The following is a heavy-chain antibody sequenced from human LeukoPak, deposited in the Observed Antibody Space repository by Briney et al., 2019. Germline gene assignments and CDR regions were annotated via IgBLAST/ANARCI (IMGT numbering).Heavy chain of an antibody. CDR2: IKQDGSEK. CDR1: GFTFSSYW. Sequence: GGSLRLSCAVSGFTFSSYWMNWVRQAPGKGLEWVANIKQDGSEKNYVGSVKGRFTISRDNAKGSLFLQMNDLRAEDTAVYYCAKGGRGNGQVYWGQGTLVTVSS. V-gene: IGHV3-7*01. D-gene: IGHD2-8*01. J-gene: IGHJ4*02. CDR3: AKGGRGNGQVY.